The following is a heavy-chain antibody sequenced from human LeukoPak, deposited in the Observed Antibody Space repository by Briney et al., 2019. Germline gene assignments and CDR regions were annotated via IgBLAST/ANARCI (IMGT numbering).Heavy chain of an antibody. D-gene: IGHD2-15*01. Sequence: PGGSLRLSCAASGSTFNNFAMNWVRQAPGKGLEWVSAISGDGGRTHYADSVKGRFTISRDISKNTLYLQMNSLRGEDTAVYYCAPYCTGGSCYLIDYWGQGTLVTVSS. CDR1: GSTFNNFA. CDR2: ISGDGGRT. CDR3: APYCTGGSCYLIDY. V-gene: IGHV3-23*01. J-gene: IGHJ4*02.